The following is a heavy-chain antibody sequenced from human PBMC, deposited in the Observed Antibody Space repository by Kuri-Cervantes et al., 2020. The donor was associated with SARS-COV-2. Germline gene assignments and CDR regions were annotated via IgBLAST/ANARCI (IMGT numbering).Heavy chain of an antibody. Sequence: GGSLRLSCTVSGFTLSSYHMSWVRQAPGKGPEWISYISITSGAIYYADSVKGRFTISRDNAKNSLYLQLNSLRANDTAVYYCARDGGHGGQFDYWGQGTQVTVSS. D-gene: IGHD4-23*01. CDR3: ARDGGHGGQFDY. V-gene: IGHV3-48*01. J-gene: IGHJ4*02. CDR2: ISITSGAI. CDR1: GFTLSSYH.